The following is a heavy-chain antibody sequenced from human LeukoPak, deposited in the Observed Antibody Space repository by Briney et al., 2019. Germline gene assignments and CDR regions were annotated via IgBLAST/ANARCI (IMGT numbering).Heavy chain of an antibody. CDR2: IIPIFGTA. CDR1: GGTFSSYA. V-gene: IGHV1-69*05. J-gene: IGHJ3*02. D-gene: IGHD2-2*02. Sequence: SVNVSCKASGGTFSSYAISWVRQAPGQGLEWMGGIIPIFGTANYAQKFQGRVTITTDESTSTAYMELSSLRSEDTAVYYCARGRNGVVVPAAIRVGAFDIWGQGTMVTVSS. CDR3: ARGRNGVVVPAAIRVGAFDI.